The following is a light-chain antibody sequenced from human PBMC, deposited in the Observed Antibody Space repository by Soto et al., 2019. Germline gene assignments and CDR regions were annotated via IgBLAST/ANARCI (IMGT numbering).Light chain of an antibody. V-gene: IGLV2-14*01. Sequence: QSALTQPASVSGSPGQSITISCTGTSSDVGGYNYVSWYQQHPGKAPNLMIYVVSNRPSGVSNRFSGSKSGNTASLTISGLQAEDEADYYCSSYTSSSTPYVVFGGGTKLTV. J-gene: IGLJ2*01. CDR2: VVS. CDR3: SSYTSSSTPYVV. CDR1: SSDVGGYNY.